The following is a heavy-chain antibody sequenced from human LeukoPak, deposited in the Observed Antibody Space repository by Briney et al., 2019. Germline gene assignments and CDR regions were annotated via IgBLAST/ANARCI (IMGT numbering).Heavy chain of an antibody. D-gene: IGHD4-23*01. CDR2: IVSDGSNT. J-gene: IGHJ4*02. CDR1: GFTFSSYW. CDR3: ARGRPHGNDY. V-gene: IGHV3-74*01. Sequence: PGGSLRLSCAASGFTFSSYWMNWVRQVPGKGLVWVSRIVSDGSNTNYADSVKGRFTSSRDNAKNTLYLQMNSLRVEDTAVYYCARGRPHGNDYWGQGTLVTVSS.